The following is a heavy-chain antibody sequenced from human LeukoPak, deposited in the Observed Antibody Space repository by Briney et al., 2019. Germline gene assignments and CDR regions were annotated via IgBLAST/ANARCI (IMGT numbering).Heavy chain of an antibody. Sequence: GASVKVSCKASGYTFTNYFIHWVRQAPGQGLEWRGIINPSSTSTNNAQKFQGRVTMTRDTSISTAYMELSRLRSDDTAVYYCARTWFGELLSAFDIWGQGTMVTVSS. CDR3: ARTWFGELLSAFDI. J-gene: IGHJ3*02. CDR1: GYTFTNYF. V-gene: IGHV1-46*01. CDR2: INPSSTST. D-gene: IGHD3-10*01.